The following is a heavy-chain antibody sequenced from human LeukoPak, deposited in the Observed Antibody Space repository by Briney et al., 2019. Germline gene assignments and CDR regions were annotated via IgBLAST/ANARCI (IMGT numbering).Heavy chain of an antibody. V-gene: IGHV3-23*01. D-gene: IGHD6-13*01. Sequence: GGSLRLSCASSGFSFSNYAMAWVRQVPGKGLDWVSAISGSGGTTYYADSVKGRFTISRDSSKDTLYLQMDSLRAEDTAIYYCVKDSRSHLYYYDYWGQGVLVTVSS. CDR2: ISGSGGTT. J-gene: IGHJ4*02. CDR1: GFSFSNYA. CDR3: VKDSRSHLYYYDY.